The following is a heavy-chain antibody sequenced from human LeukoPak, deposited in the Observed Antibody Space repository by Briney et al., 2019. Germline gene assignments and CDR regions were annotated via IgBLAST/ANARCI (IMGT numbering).Heavy chain of an antibody. V-gene: IGHV3-23*01. CDR2: IISSGGAT. J-gene: IGHJ4*02. Sequence: GGSLRLSCAASGFTFSSYSMSWARQAPGKGLEWVSVIISSGGATYYADSVKGRFTISRDNSKNTLYLQMNSLRVEDTAIYYCARAAMVRGVAYFDYWGQGTLVTVSS. CDR1: GFTFSSYS. D-gene: IGHD3-10*01. CDR3: ARAAMVRGVAYFDY.